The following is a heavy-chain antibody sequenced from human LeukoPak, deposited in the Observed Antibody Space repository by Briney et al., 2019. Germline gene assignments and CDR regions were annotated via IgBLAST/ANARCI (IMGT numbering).Heavy chain of an antibody. CDR1: GGSISSSTYY. Sequence: LSLTCTVSGGSISSSTYYWGWIRQPPGKGLEWVSYISSFSSTIYYADSVMGRFTISRDNAKNSLYLQINSLRGEDTAVYYCARGVADRSAWCDYWGQGTLVTVSS. D-gene: IGHD6-19*01. CDR2: ISSFSSTI. J-gene: IGHJ4*02. CDR3: ARGVADRSAWCDY. V-gene: IGHV3-11*04.